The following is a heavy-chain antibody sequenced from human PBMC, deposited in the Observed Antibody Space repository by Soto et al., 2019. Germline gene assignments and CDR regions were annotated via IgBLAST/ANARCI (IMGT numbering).Heavy chain of an antibody. V-gene: IGHV1-69*01. CDR3: ARERLPVAASGYYYGMDV. CDR2: IIPIFGTA. CDR1: GGTFSRHA. J-gene: IGHJ6*02. D-gene: IGHD6-19*01. Sequence: QVQLVQSGAEVRKPGSSVKVSCKASGGTFSRHAISWVRQAPGQGLEWMGGIIPIFGTANHAQKFQGRVTIIADESTSTVYMELSSLRSEDTAVYYCARERLPVAASGYYYGMDVWGQGTTVTVSS.